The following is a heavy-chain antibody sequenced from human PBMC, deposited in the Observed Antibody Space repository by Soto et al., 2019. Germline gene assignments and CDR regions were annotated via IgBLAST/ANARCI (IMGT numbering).Heavy chain of an antibody. CDR1: GVTLSTYD. V-gene: IGHV3-13*01. Sequence: GGSLRLSCAASGVTLSTYDTHWVRQATGKGLEWVAALSYAGDTYYPGSVKGRFTVSRESAKNSLYLQMNSLAAGDTAVCYCGNSCHSVWRYYYMAVWGKGTTVTVSS. D-gene: IGHD2-21*01. CDR2: LSYAGDT. CDR3: GNSCHSVWRYYYMAV. J-gene: IGHJ6*03.